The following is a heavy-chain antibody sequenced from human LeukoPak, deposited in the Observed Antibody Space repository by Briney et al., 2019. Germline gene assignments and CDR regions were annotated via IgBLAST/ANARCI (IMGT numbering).Heavy chain of an antibody. J-gene: IGHJ4*02. CDR2: IRSKANGGTT. D-gene: IGHD1-26*01. CDR3: TTVGATTGPDY. V-gene: IGHV3-49*04. CDR1: GFNFSDYA. Sequence: GGSLRLSCTAPGFNFSDYAMTWVRQAPGKGLEWVGFIRSKANGGTTEYAASVKGRITISRDDSKSIAFLQMNSLKTEDTAVYYCTTVGATTGPDYWGQGTLVTVSS.